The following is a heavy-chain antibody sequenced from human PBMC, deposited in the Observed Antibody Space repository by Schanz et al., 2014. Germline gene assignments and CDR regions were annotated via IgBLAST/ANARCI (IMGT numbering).Heavy chain of an antibody. J-gene: IGHJ4*02. CDR2: VNPSVRGT. CDR3: ARGYGDSPTDF. Sequence: QVQLVQSGAEVRKPGASVRVSCKASGYTFTSYSMHWVRQAPGQGLEWMGIVNPSVRGTHFAREFQGRVTVTSDTSTSTVYMELSGLRSEDTAVYYCARGYGDSPTDFWGQGTLVTVSS. V-gene: IGHV1-46*01. CDR1: GYTFTSYS. D-gene: IGHD4-17*01.